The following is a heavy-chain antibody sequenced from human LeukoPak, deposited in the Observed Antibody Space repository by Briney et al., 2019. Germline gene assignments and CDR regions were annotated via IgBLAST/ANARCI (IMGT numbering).Heavy chain of an antibody. D-gene: IGHD5-24*01. Sequence: TSETLSLTCTVSGVSINSYYWSWIRQPPGKGLEWVGYIYYSGSTNYNPSLKSRVTISVETSKNQFSLKMSSVTAADTAVYYCARARDGHINNWFDPWGQGTLVTVSS. V-gene: IGHV4-59*01. CDR1: GVSINSYY. J-gene: IGHJ5*02. CDR2: IYYSGST. CDR3: ARARDGHINNWFDP.